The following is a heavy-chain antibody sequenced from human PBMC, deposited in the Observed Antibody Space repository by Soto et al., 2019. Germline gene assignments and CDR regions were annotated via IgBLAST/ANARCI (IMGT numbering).Heavy chain of an antibody. D-gene: IGHD2-15*01. CDR2: INHSGST. J-gene: IGHJ5*02. CDR1: GGSFSGYY. V-gene: IGHV4-34*01. Sequence: SETLSLTCAVYGGSFSGYYWSWIRQPPGKGLEWIGEINHSGSTNYNPSLKSRVTISVDTSKNQFSLKLSSVTAADTAVYYCARGYCSGGSCYSIGWFDPWGQGTLVTVSS. CDR3: ARGYCSGGSCYSIGWFDP.